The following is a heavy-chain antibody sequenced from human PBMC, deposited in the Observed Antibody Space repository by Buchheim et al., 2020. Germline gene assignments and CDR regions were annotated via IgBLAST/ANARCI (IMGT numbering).Heavy chain of an antibody. CDR3: AKDRNKEPFNWFDS. CDR1: GFTFSNYA. D-gene: IGHD1-14*01. CDR2: ISGSGGST. V-gene: IGHV3-23*01. Sequence: EVQLLESGGGLVQPGGSLRLSCAASGFTFSNYAMNWVRQAQGKGLEWVSVISGSGGSTYYADSVKGRFTISRDNSKNTLYLQMNSLRAEDTALYYCAKDRNKEPFNWFDSWGQGT. J-gene: IGHJ5*01.